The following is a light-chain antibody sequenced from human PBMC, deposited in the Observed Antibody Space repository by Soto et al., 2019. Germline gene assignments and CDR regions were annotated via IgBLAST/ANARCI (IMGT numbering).Light chain of an antibody. V-gene: IGKV1-8*01. CDR1: QGISSY. CDR2: AAS. CDR3: QQYYSFPPT. Sequence: RMTQSPSSLSASTGDRVTITCRASQGISSYLAWYQQKPGKAPKLLVYAASTLQSGVPSRFSGSGSGTDFTLTISCLQSEDFATYYCQQYYSFPPTFGQGTKVDIK. J-gene: IGKJ1*01.